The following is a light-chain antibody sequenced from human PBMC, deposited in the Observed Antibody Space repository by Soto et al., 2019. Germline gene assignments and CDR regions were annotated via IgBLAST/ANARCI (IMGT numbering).Light chain of an antibody. Sequence: QSVLTQPASVSGSPGQSITISCTGSSSDIGAYNYVSWFQQYPGKAPKLIISEVSNRPSGVSNRFSGSKSGTAASLTISGLQTEDEAEYFCFSFTTDWTHVFGTGTKVPVL. J-gene: IGLJ1*01. CDR3: FSFTTDWTHV. CDR2: EVS. V-gene: IGLV2-14*01. CDR1: SSDIGAYNY.